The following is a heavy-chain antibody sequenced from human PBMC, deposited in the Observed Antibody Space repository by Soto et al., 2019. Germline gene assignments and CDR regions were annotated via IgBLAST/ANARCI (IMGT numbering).Heavy chain of an antibody. D-gene: IGHD3-22*01. J-gene: IGHJ4*02. V-gene: IGHV3-53*01. CDR2: LYSGGPT. CDR1: GFTVSGNY. CDR3: VAKRGSSRYSIDY. Sequence: PGGSLRLSCAASGFTVSGNYMTWVRQAPGKGLEWVSILYSGGPTYYADSVKGRFTISRDNSKNTLYLQINSLRSEDTAVYYCVAKRGSSRYSIDYWGQGTLVTVAS.